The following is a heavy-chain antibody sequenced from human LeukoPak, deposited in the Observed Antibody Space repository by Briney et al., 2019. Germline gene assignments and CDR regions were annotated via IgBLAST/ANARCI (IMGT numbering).Heavy chain of an antibody. CDR2: IYYSGRT. Sequence: SETLSLTCTVSGGSISSSSYYWGWIRQPPGKGLEWIGSIYYSGRTYYNPSLKSRVAISVDTSKNQFSLKLSSVTAADTAVYYCASGNWGSDYWGQGTLVTVSS. D-gene: IGHD7-27*01. CDR1: GGSISSSSYY. CDR3: ASGNWGSDY. V-gene: IGHV4-39*01. J-gene: IGHJ4*02.